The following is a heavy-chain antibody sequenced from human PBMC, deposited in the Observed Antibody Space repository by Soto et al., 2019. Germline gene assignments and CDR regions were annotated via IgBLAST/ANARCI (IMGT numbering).Heavy chain of an antibody. CDR3: ARGGTYDSGGYYYT. CDR1: GGSISSGGYS. Sequence: PSETLSLTCAVSGGSISSGGYSWSWIRQPPGKGLEWIGYIYHSGSTYYNPSLKSRVTISVDRSKNQFSLKLSSVTAADTAVYYCARGGTYDSGGYYYTWGQGTLVTVSS. D-gene: IGHD3-22*01. V-gene: IGHV4-30-2*01. CDR2: IYHSGST. J-gene: IGHJ5*02.